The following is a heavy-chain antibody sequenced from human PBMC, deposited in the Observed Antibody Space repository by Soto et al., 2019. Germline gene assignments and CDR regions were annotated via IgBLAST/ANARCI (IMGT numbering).Heavy chain of an antibody. CDR1: GYTFTSYG. V-gene: IGHV1-18*04. CDR3: AIRPAYSSSWSY. CDR2: ISAYNGNT. D-gene: IGHD6-13*01. J-gene: IGHJ4*02. Sequence: VASVKVSCKASGYTFTSYGISWVRQAPGQGLGWMGWISAYNGNTNYAQKLQGRVTMTTDTSTSTAYMELRSLRSDDTAVYYCAIRPAYSSSWSYWGQGTLVTVSS.